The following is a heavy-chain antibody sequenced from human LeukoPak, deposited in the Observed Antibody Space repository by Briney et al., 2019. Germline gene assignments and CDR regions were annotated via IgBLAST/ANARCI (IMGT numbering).Heavy chain of an antibody. CDR2: INTDGRTT. D-gene: IGHD5-12*01. J-gene: IGHJ3*02. Sequence: PGGSLRLSCAASGFTFRTYWMHWVRQAPGKGLVWVSRINTDGRTTNYADSVKGRFTISRDNSGNTVYLHMTSLRPEDTAVYFCAREGHTSGFCGAFDIWGQGTTVTISS. V-gene: IGHV3-74*01. CDR3: AREGHTSGFCGAFDI. CDR1: GFTFRTYW.